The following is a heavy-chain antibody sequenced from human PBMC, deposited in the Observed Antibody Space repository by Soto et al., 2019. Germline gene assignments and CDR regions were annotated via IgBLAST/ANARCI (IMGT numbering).Heavy chain of an antibody. D-gene: IGHD4-4*01. CDR1: GFTFSSYA. J-gene: IGHJ6*02. Sequence: PGGSLRLSCAASGFTFSSYAMHWVRQAPGKGLEWVAVISYDGSNKYYADSVKGRFTISRDNSKNTLYLQMNSLRAEDTAVYYCARESLSTQMTTVTRISKYYYGMDVWGQGTTVTVS. CDR3: ARESLSTQMTTVTRISKYYYGMDV. V-gene: IGHV3-30-3*01. CDR2: ISYDGSNK.